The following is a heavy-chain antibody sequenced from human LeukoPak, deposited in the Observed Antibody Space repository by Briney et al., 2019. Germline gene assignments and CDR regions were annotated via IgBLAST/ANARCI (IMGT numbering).Heavy chain of an antibody. V-gene: IGHV3-21*01. CDR1: GFTFSSYS. Sequence: ESGGSLRLSCAASGFTFSSYSMNWVRQAPGKRLEWVSSISSSSSYIYYADSVKGRFTISRDNAKNSLYLQMNSLRAEDTAVYYCARDGMGYSSDYWGQGTLVTVSS. CDR3: ARDGMGYSSDY. D-gene: IGHD6-13*01. J-gene: IGHJ4*02. CDR2: ISSSSSYI.